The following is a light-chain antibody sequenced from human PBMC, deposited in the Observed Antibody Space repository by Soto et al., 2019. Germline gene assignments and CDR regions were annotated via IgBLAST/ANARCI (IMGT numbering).Light chain of an antibody. CDR3: QQRGNRLPIT. CDR1: ESVSSY. Sequence: EIVLTQSPATLSLSPGERASLSCRASESVSSYLVWYQQKPGQAPRLLIYDASNRATGIPARFSGSGSGTAFTLTISSLEPEDFGVYYCQQRGNRLPITFGQGTRLEIK. V-gene: IGKV3-11*01. J-gene: IGKJ5*01. CDR2: DAS.